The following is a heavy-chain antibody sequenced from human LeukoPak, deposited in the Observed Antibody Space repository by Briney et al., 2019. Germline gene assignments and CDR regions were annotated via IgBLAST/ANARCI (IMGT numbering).Heavy chain of an antibody. CDR1: GFTFSDYS. Sequence: GGSLRLSCAASGFTFSDYSMNWVCQAPGKGLEWVASVNTVSSYIYYADSMRGRFTISRDNAKNSLFLQMNSLRAEDTAVYYCARLRRNSDRSDFFYYYDHWGQGTLVTVSS. CDR2: VNTVSSYI. CDR3: ARLRRNSDRSDFFYYYDH. V-gene: IGHV3-21*01. D-gene: IGHD3-22*01. J-gene: IGHJ4*02.